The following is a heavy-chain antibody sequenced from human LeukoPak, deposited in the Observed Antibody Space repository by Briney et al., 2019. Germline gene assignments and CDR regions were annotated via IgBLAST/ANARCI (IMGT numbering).Heavy chain of an antibody. CDR2: INTSSGRT. V-gene: IGHV1-46*01. CDR3: ARGGLPARSWFDP. D-gene: IGHD3/OR15-3a*01. Sequence: SVKVSCKASGYTFTSYYMNWVRQAPGQGLEWMGIINTSSGRTTNAQKFQGRVTMTRDTSTSTVYMELTSLTSEDTAVFYCARGGLPARSWFDPWGQGTLVT. J-gene: IGHJ5*02. CDR1: GYTFTSYY.